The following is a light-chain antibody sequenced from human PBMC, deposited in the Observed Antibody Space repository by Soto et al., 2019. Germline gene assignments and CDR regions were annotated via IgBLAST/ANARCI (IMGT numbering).Light chain of an antibody. V-gene: IGLV1-40*01. CDR3: QSYDSSRSGSYV. CDR2: GNS. CDR1: SSNIGAGYD. Sequence: QSVLTQPPSVSGAPGQRVTISCTGSSSNIGAGYDVHWYQQLPGTAPKLLIYGNSNRPSGVPDRFSGSKSGTSASLAITGRQAEDEEDYYCQSYDSSRSGSYVFGTGTKLTVL. J-gene: IGLJ1*01.